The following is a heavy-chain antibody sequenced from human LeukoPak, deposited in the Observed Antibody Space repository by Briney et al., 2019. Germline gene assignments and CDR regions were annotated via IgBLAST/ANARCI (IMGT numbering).Heavy chain of an antibody. J-gene: IGHJ4*02. V-gene: IGHV3-23*01. CDR1: GFTFSSYA. D-gene: IGHD3-22*01. CDR3: AKVEGEASYYYDRSGSKEGDY. CDR2: ISGSGGST. Sequence: GGSLRLSCAASGFTFSSYAMSWVRQAPGKGVEWVSAISGSGGSTYYADSVKGRFTISRDNSKNTLYLQMNSLRAEDTAVSYCAKVEGEASYYYDRSGSKEGDYWGQGTLVTVSS.